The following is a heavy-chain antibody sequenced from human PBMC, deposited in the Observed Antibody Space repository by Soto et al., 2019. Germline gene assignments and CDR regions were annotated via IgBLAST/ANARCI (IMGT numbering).Heavy chain of an antibody. CDR2: INHSGST. V-gene: IGHV4-34*01. CDR3: ARGYSYGKTPYYYYYYMDV. J-gene: IGHJ6*03. Sequence: QVQLQQWVAGLLKPSETLSLTCAVYGGSFSGYYWSWIRQPPGKGLEWIGEINHSGSTNYNPSLKSRVTISVDTSKNQFSLKLSSVTAADTAVYYCARGYSYGKTPYYYYYYMDVWGKGTTVTVSS. D-gene: IGHD5-18*01. CDR1: GGSFSGYY.